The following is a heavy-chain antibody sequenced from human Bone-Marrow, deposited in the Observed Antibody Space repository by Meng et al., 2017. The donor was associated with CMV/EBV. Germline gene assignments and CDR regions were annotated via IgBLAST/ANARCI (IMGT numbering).Heavy chain of an antibody. CDR2: INSDGSST. D-gene: IGHD2-8*01. CDR3: TTGRTI. V-gene: IGHV3-74*01. Sequence: ETLSLTCTVSGGSISSSNYYWGWIRQPPGKGLVWVSRINSDGSSTSYADSVKGRFTISRDNAKNTLYLQMNSLKTEDTAVYYCTTGRTIWGQGTLVTVSS. CDR1: GGSISSSNYY. J-gene: IGHJ4*02.